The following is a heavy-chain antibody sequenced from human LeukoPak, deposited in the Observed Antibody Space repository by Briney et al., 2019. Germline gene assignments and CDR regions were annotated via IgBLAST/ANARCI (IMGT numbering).Heavy chain of an antibody. D-gene: IGHD6-19*01. CDR2: INTNTGNP. Sequence: ASVKVSCKASGYTFTSYAMNWVRQAPGQGLEWMGWINTNTGNPTYAQGSTGRFVFSLDTSVSTAYLQISSLKAEDTAVYYCASTRGKQWLNWYFDLWGRGTLVTVSS. CDR3: ASTRGKQWLNWYFDL. V-gene: IGHV7-4-1*02. J-gene: IGHJ2*01. CDR1: GYTFTSYA.